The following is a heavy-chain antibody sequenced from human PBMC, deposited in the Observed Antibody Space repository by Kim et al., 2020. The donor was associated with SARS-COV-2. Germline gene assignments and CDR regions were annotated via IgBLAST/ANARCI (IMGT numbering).Heavy chain of an antibody. Sequence: SETLSLTCTVSGGSISSSSYYWGWIRQPPGKGLEWIGSIYYSGSTYYNPSLKSRVTISVDTSKNQFSLKLSSVTAADTAVYYCARDEGILDYWGQGTLVTVSS. CDR1: GGSISSSSYY. V-gene: IGHV4-39*07. CDR3: ARDEGILDY. CDR2: IYYSGST. J-gene: IGHJ4*02.